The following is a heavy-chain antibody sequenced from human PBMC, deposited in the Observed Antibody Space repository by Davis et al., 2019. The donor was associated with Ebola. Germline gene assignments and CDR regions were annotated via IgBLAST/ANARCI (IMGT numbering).Heavy chain of an antibody. CDR2: VILKSGST. D-gene: IGHD4-11*01. Sequence: ASVKVSCKASGYTFTDYNIHWMRQAPGQGLEWLGRVILKSGSTNSAQKFQGRVTRNRDTSISTVYMELSSLRYDDTADYYCARGHNYAHEYWGQGTLVTVSS. CDR1: GYTFTDYN. V-gene: IGHV1-2*06. CDR3: ARGHNYAHEY. J-gene: IGHJ4*02.